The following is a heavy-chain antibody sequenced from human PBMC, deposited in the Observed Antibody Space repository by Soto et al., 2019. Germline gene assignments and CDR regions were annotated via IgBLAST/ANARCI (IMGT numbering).Heavy chain of an antibody. CDR2: ISNTGST. CDR1: GDSIRSGAHY. V-gene: IGHV4-31*03. J-gene: IGHJ5*02. CDR3: AREGDRYYDTSGYFVAWFDP. Sequence: QVQLQESGPGLVKPSQTLSLTCPVSGDSIRSGAHYWTWIRQHPGKGLEWIGYISNTGSTYYNPSLKSRLNILLDTSKNQFSLRLSSVSAADTAMYYCAREGDRYYDTSGYFVAWFDPWGQGILVTVSS. D-gene: IGHD3-22*01.